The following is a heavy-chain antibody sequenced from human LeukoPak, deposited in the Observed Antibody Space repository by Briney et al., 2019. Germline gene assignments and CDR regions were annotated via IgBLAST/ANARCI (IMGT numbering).Heavy chain of an antibody. CDR1: GYTFTNYG. J-gene: IGHJ5*02. CDR3: ARSAYYDSSGYHPNWFDP. CDR2: ISAYNGNT. V-gene: IGHV1-18*01. Sequence: ASVKVSCKASGYTFTNYGISWVRQAPGQGLEWMGWISAYNGNTNYAQKLQGRVTMTTDTSTSTAYMELRSLRSDDTAVHYCARSAYYDSSGYHPNWFDPWGQGTLVAVSS. D-gene: IGHD3-22*01.